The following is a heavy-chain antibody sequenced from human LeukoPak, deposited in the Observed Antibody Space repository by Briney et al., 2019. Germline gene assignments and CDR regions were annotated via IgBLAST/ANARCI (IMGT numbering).Heavy chain of an antibody. J-gene: IGHJ4*02. CDR3: ARLPTREAFDY. CDR1: GYTFTGFY. Sequence: PVASVKVSCKASGYTFTGFYMHWVRQAPGQGLEWMGRINPNSGGTNYAQKFQGRVTMTRDTSISTAYMELCRLRSDDTAVYYCARLPTREAFDYWGQGTLVTVSS. CDR2: INPNSGGT. V-gene: IGHV1-2*06.